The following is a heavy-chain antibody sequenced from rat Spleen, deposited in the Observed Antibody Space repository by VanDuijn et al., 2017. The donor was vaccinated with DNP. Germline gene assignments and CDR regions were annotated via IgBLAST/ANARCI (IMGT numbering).Heavy chain of an antibody. CDR1: GFTFSSFP. D-gene: IGHD1-3*01. J-gene: IGHJ4*01. V-gene: IGHV5-22*01. CDR2: ISYDGGST. CDR3: ARRAGSCAMDA. Sequence: EVQVVESGGGLVQPGRSMKLSCAASGFTFSSFPMAWVRQAPTKGLEWVAYISYDGGSTYYGDSVKGRFTISRDNAKSTLYLQMNSLRSEDMATYYCARRAGSCAMDAWGQGTSVTVSS.